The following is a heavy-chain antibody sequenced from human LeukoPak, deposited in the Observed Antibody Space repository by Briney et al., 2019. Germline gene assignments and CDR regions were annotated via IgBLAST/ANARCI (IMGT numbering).Heavy chain of an antibody. J-gene: IGHJ4*02. CDR1: RFTFNSYN. Sequence: GGSLRLSCTASRFTFNSYNMNWVRQAPGKGLEWVSYIKSSSTTIYYADSVKGRFTISRDNAKNSLYLQMNSLRAEDTAVYYCARQEQQLVFLGYWGQGTLVTVSS. V-gene: IGHV3-48*01. CDR3: ARQEQQLVFLGY. D-gene: IGHD6-13*01. CDR2: IKSSSTTI.